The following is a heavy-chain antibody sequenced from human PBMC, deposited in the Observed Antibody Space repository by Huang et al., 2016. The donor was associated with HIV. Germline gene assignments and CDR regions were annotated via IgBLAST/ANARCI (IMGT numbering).Heavy chain of an antibody. D-gene: IGHD3-10*01. CDR2: INNKGKI. J-gene: IGHJ4*02. CDR3: ARGFNYYASDNLGVYYFDS. CDR1: GGAFRGSS. Sequence: QVQLKQWGAGLLKPSETLSLTCAVYGGAFRGSSWTWIRPFPEKGREWIGDINNKGKIIYNPSLSSRVTISTDTSKNHFSLHLTSVTAADTALDYCARGFNYYASDNLGVYYFDSWGLGTLVTVSP. V-gene: IGHV4-34*01.